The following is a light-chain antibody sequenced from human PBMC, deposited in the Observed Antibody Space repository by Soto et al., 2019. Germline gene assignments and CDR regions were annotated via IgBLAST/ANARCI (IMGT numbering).Light chain of an antibody. CDR2: DAS. CDR3: QQYDYLPPIT. J-gene: IGKJ5*01. CDR1: QDISNN. Sequence: DIQMTQSPSSLSASVVDRVTITCQASQDISNNLNWYQQKPGKAPKLLIYDASNLETGVPSRFSGSGSGTDFTFTISSLQPEDIATYYCQQYDYLPPITFGQGTRLEIK. V-gene: IGKV1-33*01.